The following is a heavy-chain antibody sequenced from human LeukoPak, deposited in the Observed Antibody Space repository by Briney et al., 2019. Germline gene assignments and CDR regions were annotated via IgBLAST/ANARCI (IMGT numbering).Heavy chain of an antibody. D-gene: IGHD3-22*01. CDR3: ARGPAYYYDSSGYY. CDR2: INHSGST. J-gene: IGHJ4*02. V-gene: IGHV4-34*01. CDR1: GGSFSGYY. Sequence: SETLSLTCAVYGGSFSGYYWSWLRQPPGTGLEWIGEINHSGSTNYNPSLKSRVTISVDTSKNQFSLKLSSVTAADTAVYYCARGPAYYYDSSGYYWGQGTLVTVSS.